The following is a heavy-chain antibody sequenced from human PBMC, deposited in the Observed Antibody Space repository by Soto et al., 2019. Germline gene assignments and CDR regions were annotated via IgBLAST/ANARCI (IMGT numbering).Heavy chain of an antibody. J-gene: IGHJ4*02. CDR2: IWYDGSNK. CDR3: ARWGPDKVLDY. Sequence: QVQLVESGRGVVQPGRSLRVSCAASGFTFSSHGMHWVRQAPGKGLEWVAVIWYDGSNKYYGESVKGRFIISRDNSKNTVDLQMNSLRAEDTAIYYCARWGPDKVLDYWGQGTLVTVSS. D-gene: IGHD3-16*01. CDR1: GFTFSSHG. V-gene: IGHV3-33*01.